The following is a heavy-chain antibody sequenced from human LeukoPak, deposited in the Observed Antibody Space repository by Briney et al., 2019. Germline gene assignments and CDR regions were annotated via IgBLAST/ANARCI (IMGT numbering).Heavy chain of an antibody. J-gene: IGHJ3*02. D-gene: IGHD3-22*01. CDR2: ISSSSSYI. CDR1: GFTFSSYS. Sequence: PGGSLRLSCAASGFTFSSYSMNWVRQAPGKGLEWVSSISSSSSYIYYADSVKGRFTISRDNAKNSLYLQMNSLRAEDTAVYYCARAFGHYYDSSGPPGAFDIWGQGTMVTVSS. V-gene: IGHV3-21*01. CDR3: ARAFGHYYDSSGPPGAFDI.